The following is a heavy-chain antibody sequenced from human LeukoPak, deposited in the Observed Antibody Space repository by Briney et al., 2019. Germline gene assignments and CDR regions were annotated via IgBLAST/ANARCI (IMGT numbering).Heavy chain of an antibody. CDR2: IYYSGST. CDR1: GGSMSSYS. D-gene: IGHD6-19*01. CDR3: ARHRTSGWGLDY. Sequence: NPSETLSLTCTVSGGSMSSYSWSWIRQPPGEGLEWIGFIYYSGSTNYNPSLKSRVTISVDTSKNQFSLKVNSVTAADTAVYYCARHRTSGWGLDYWAREPWSPSPQ. J-gene: IGHJ4*02. V-gene: IGHV4-59*08.